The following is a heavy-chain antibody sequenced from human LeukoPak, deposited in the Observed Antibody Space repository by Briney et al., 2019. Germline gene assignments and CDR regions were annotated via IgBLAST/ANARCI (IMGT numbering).Heavy chain of an antibody. J-gene: IGHJ4*02. Sequence: GGSLRLSCEASAFTFSSYWMSWVRQAPGKGLEWVANIKEDGSEINYVDSVKGRFTISRDNAKNSLFLQMNSLRAEDTAVYYCAKTYGGYADYWGQGTLVTVSS. V-gene: IGHV3-7*01. CDR3: AKTYGGYADY. CDR1: AFTFSSYW. CDR2: IKEDGSEI. D-gene: IGHD5-12*01.